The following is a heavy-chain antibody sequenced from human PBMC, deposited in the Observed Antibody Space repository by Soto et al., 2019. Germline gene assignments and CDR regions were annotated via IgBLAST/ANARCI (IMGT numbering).Heavy chain of an antibody. J-gene: IGHJ4*02. CDR2: VYYSGRT. CDR3: ARVAVDGYNYPYYFDY. D-gene: IGHD5-12*01. V-gene: IGHV4-59*01. CDR1: GGYISTYY. Sequence: SETLSLTCPLSGGYISTYYWSWIRQPPGKGLEWIGYVYYSGRTDYNPSLKSRVTITVDTSKNQFSLKLSSVTAADTAVYYCARVAVDGYNYPYYFDYWGQGTLVTVSS.